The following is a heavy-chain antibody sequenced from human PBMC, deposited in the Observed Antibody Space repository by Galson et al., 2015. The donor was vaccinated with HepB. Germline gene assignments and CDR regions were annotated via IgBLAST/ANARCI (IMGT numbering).Heavy chain of an antibody. D-gene: IGHD3-16*01. J-gene: IGHJ3*01. CDR1: GFTVNNNY. CDR2: IYGGSTT. V-gene: IGHV3-66*01. Sequence: PRLSCAASGFTVNNNYISWVRQAPGKGPEWISVIYGGSTTSHADSVKGRFTISRDNSKNTVFLQMSSLRAEDTAMYYCARRGTYGSFDLWGQGTMVIVSS. CDR3: ARRGTYGSFDL.